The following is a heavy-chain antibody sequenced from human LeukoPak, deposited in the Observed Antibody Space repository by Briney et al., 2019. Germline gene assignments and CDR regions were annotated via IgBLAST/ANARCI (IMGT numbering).Heavy chain of an antibody. J-gene: IGHJ4*02. D-gene: IGHD3-9*01. CDR3: ARDPLQYHDLLTGSQPQYYFDF. CDR1: GYTFTSYG. Sequence: ASVKVSCKASGYTFTSYGISWVRQAPGQGLEWMGWISAYNGNTNYAQKLQGRVTITRDTSANTAYMQLSSLRSEDMAVYYCARDPLQYHDLLTGSQPQYYFDFWGQGTLVPVSS. CDR2: ISAYNGNT. V-gene: IGHV1-18*03.